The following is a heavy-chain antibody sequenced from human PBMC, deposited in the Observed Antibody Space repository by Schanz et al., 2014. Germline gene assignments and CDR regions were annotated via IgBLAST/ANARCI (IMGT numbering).Heavy chain of an antibody. J-gene: IGHJ3*02. D-gene: IGHD6-6*01. Sequence: QVQLVESGGGLVKPGGSLRLSCAASRFTFTDYYISWIRQAPGMGLEWVSYISHNTFYTDYADSVKGRFTISRDNAKNSLYLQMNSLRDEDTAVYYCASLRVEYSSSFGAFDIWGQGTMVTVSS. CDR3: ASLRVEYSSSFGAFDI. CDR2: ISHNTFYT. V-gene: IGHV3-11*06. CDR1: RFTFTDYY.